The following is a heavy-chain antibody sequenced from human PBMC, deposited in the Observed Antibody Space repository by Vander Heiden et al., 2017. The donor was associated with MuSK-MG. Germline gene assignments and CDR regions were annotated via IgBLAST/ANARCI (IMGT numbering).Heavy chain of an antibody. CDR1: GFTFSSYA. Sequence: EVQLLESGGGLVQPGGSLRLSCAASGFTFSSYAMSWVRQAPGKGLEWVSAISGSGGSTYYADSVKGRFTISRDNSKNTLYLQMNSLRAEDTAVYYCAKASQRGLTTVTPVGWFDPWGQGSLVTVSS. CDR2: ISGSGGST. CDR3: AKASQRGLTTVTPVGWFDP. V-gene: IGHV3-23*01. D-gene: IGHD4-4*01. J-gene: IGHJ5*02.